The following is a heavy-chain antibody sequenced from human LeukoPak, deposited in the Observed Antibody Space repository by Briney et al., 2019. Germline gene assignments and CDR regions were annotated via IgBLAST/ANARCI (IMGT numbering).Heavy chain of an antibody. CDR1: GGSISSSSYY. Sequence: SETLSLTCTVSGGSISSSSYYWGWIRQPPGKGLEWIGSIYYSGSTYYNPSLKSRVTISVDTSKNQFSLKLSSVTAADTAVYYCARRLPGYYDSSGYWARYYYYYGMDVWGQGTTVTVSS. D-gene: IGHD3-22*01. V-gene: IGHV4-39*01. CDR3: ARRLPGYYDSSGYWARYYYYYGMDV. CDR2: IYYSGST. J-gene: IGHJ6*02.